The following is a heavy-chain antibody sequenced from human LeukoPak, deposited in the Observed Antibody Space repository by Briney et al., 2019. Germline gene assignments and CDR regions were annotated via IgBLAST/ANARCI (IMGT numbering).Heavy chain of an antibody. D-gene: IGHD3-10*01. CDR1: GYTFTSYG. Sequence: ASVKVSCKASGYTFTSYGISWVRQAPGQGREWMGWISAYNGNTNYAQKLQGRVTMTTDTSTITAYMELRSLRSDDTAVYYCARDLGEQLNLDYWGQGTLVTVSS. V-gene: IGHV1-18*01. CDR3: ARDLGEQLNLDY. CDR2: ISAYNGNT. J-gene: IGHJ4*02.